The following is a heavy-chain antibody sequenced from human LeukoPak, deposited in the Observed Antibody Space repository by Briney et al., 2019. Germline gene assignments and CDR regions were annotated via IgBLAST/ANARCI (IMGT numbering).Heavy chain of an antibody. CDR3: ARAVPGTRGAFEI. V-gene: IGHV4-59*01. CDR1: GGSISTYY. J-gene: IGHJ3*02. CDR2: IYNSRYT. Sequence: SETLSLTCTISGGSISTYYWNWIRQPPGKGLEWIGYIYNSRYTNDSPSLKSRVTISTDTSKNQFSLTVTSVTAADTAVYYCARAVPGTRGAFEIWGQGKLVTVSS. D-gene: IGHD1-7*01.